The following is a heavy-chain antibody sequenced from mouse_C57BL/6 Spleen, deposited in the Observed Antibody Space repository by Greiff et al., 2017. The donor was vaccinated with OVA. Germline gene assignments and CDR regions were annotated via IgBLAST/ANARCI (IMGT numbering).Heavy chain of an antibody. D-gene: IGHD1-1*01. Sequence: VQLQQSGAELVRPGASVKLSCKASGYTFTDYYINWVKQRPGQGLEWIARIYPGSGNTYYNEKFKGKATLTADKSSSTAYMQLSSLTSEDSAVYFCARSLIYYGSPPYFDVWGTGTTVTVSS. V-gene: IGHV1-76*01. J-gene: IGHJ1*03. CDR2: IYPGSGNT. CDR1: GYTFTDYY. CDR3: ARSLIYYGSPPYFDV.